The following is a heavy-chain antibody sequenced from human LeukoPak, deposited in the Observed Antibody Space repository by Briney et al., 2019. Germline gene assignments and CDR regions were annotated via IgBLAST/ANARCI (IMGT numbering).Heavy chain of an antibody. Sequence: ASVKVSCKASGYTFTGYYMHWVRQAPGQGLEWMGWINPNSGGTNYAQEFQGRVTMTRDMSTSTVYMELSSLRSEDTAVYYCAREFRRGQLLPYYWGQGTLVTVSS. D-gene: IGHD2-2*01. V-gene: IGHV1-2*02. CDR2: INPNSGGT. J-gene: IGHJ4*02. CDR3: AREFRRGQLLPYY. CDR1: GYTFTGYY.